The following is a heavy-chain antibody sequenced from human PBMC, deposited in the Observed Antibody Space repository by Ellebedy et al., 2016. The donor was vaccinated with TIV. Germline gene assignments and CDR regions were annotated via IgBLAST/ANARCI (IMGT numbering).Heavy chain of an antibody. J-gene: IGHJ3*02. Sequence: MPSETLSLTCTVSGGSIRRYYWSWIRQPPGKGLEWIGYGYIYYSGSTSYNPSLKSRVNMSVDTSKNHFSLRLTSVTAADPAGYYCARQGDASGSSTPDDAFDIWGQGTMVTVRS. CDR3: ARQGDASGSSTPDDAFDI. CDR1: GGSIRRYY. V-gene: IGHV4-59*08. CDR2: IYYSGST. D-gene: IGHD3-10*01.